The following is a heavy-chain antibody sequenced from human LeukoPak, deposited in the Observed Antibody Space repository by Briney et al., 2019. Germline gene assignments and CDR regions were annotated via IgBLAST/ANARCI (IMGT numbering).Heavy chain of an antibody. CDR2: INAGNGNT. D-gene: IGHD6-19*01. Sequence: ASVKVSCKASGYTFTSYAMHWVRQAPGQRLEWMGWINAGNGNTKYSQKFQGRVTITRDTSASTAYMELSSLRSEDTAVYYCARESGSSGWTFDPWGQGTLVTVSS. V-gene: IGHV1-3*01. CDR3: ARESGSSGWTFDP. J-gene: IGHJ5*02. CDR1: GYTFTSYA.